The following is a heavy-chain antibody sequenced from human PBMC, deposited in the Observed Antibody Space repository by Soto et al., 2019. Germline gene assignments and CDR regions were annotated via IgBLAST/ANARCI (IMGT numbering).Heavy chain of an antibody. Sequence: QVQLVQSGAEVKTPGSSVKVSCKASGGIFTRYDIRWVRQAPGQGPEWMGAIIPIFGTANYAQKFQGRVTITADATTSTAYMELSSLRSEDTAMYYCAINEGRDVSTFDYWGQGTLVTVSS. CDR1: GGIFTRYD. CDR3: AINEGRDVSTFDY. J-gene: IGHJ4*02. V-gene: IGHV1-69*01. D-gene: IGHD3-10*02. CDR2: IIPIFGTA.